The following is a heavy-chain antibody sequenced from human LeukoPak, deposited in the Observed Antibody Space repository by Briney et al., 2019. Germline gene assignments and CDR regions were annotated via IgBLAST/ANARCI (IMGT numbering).Heavy chain of an antibody. V-gene: IGHV1-18*01. CDR2: ISAYNGNT. CDR3: ARDRYKVEMATILEFYYYYYMDV. J-gene: IGHJ6*03. CDR1: GYTFTSYG. D-gene: IGHD5-24*01. Sequence: ASVKVSCKASGYTFTSYGISWVRQAPGQGLEWMGWISAYNGNTNYAQKLQGRVTMTTDTSTSTAYMELRSLRSDDTAVYYCARDRYKVEMATILEFYYYYYMDVWGKGTTVTVSS.